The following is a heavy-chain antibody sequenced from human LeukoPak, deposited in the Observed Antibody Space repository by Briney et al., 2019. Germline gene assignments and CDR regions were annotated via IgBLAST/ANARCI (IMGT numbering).Heavy chain of an antibody. CDR1: GFTFSSYS. J-gene: IGHJ4*02. CDR3: ASHKRGYSGYDPFDY. V-gene: IGHV3-21*01. D-gene: IGHD5-12*01. CDR2: ISSSSSYI. Sequence: PGGSLRLSCAASGFTFSSYSMNWVRQAPGKGLEWVSSISSSSSYIYYADSVKGRFTISRDNAKNSLYLQMNSLRAEDTAVYYCASHKRGYSGYDPFDYWGQGTLVTVSS.